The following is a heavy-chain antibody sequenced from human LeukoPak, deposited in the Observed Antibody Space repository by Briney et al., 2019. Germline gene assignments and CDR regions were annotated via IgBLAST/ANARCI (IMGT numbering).Heavy chain of an antibody. CDR1: GYSFTGYW. J-gene: IGHJ4*02. V-gene: IGHV5-51*01. Sequence: GESLKISCKGSGYSFTGYWIGWVRQMPGKGLEWMGIIYPGDSDTRYSPSFQGQVTISADKSISTAYLQWSSLKASDTAMYYCARLRAVYYDSSGYLDYWGQGTLVTVSS. D-gene: IGHD3-22*01. CDR2: IYPGDSDT. CDR3: ARLRAVYYDSSGYLDY.